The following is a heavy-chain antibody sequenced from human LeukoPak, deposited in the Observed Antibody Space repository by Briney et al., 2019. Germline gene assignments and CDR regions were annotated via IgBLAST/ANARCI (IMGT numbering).Heavy chain of an antibody. J-gene: IGHJ4*02. CDR3: ARDNGLLGFSVDY. Sequence: GGSLRLSCAASGFTFSSYSMNWVRQAPGKGLEWVSSISSSSSYIYYADSVKGRFTISRDNAKNSLYLQMNSLRAEDTAVYYCARDNGLLGFSVDYWGQGTLVTVSS. CDR1: GFTFSSYS. V-gene: IGHV3-21*01. CDR2: ISSSSSYI. D-gene: IGHD3-10*01.